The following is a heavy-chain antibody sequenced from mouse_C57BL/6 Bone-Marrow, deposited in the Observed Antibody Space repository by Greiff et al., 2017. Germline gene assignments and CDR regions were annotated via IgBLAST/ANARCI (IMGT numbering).Heavy chain of an antibody. V-gene: IGHV1-42*01. J-gene: IGHJ2*01. Sequence: VQLKESGPELVKPGASVKISCKASGYSFTGYYMNWVKQSPEKSLEWIGEINPSTGGTTYNQKFKAKATLTVDKSSSTAYMQLKSLTSEDSAVYYCARWKNGFDYWGQGTTLTVSS. CDR3: ARWKNGFDY. D-gene: IGHD1-1*02. CDR2: INPSTGGT. CDR1: GYSFTGYY.